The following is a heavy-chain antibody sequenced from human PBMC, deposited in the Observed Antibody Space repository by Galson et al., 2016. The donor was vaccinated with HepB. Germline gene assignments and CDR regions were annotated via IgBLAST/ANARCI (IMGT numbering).Heavy chain of an antibody. Sequence: SETLSLTCTVSGGSISGYYCAWIRQPPGKGLEWIGYIYYSGSTNYNPSLKSRVTISADTSKNQLSLNLSSVTAADTAVYYCAAGYNWDFWGPGTLVSVS. CDR3: AAGYNWDF. CDR2: IYYSGST. D-gene: IGHD1-7*01. CDR1: GGSISGYY. J-gene: IGHJ1*01. V-gene: IGHV4-59*13.